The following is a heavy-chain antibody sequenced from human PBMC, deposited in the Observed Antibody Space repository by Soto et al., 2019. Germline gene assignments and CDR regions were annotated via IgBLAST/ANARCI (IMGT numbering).Heavy chain of an antibody. D-gene: IGHD3-9*01. CDR1: GFPFSSYW. V-gene: IGHV3-74*01. CDR3: AREYYGLLTGYYTDY. CDR2: ISGDGVTT. Sequence: EVQLVESGGDLVQRGGSLRLSCAASGFPFSSYWMHWVRHTPGKGLDWVARISGDGVTTYYADSATGRFTVSRDNAKNTLSLQISVLRAEDTAVYYCAREYYGLLTGYYTDYWGQGTLVSVSS. J-gene: IGHJ4*02.